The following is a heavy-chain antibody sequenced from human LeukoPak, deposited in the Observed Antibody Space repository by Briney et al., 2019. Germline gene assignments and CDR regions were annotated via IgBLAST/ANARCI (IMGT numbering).Heavy chain of an antibody. Sequence: GRSLRLSCAASGFTFSSYGMHWVRQAPGKGLEWVAFIRYDGSNKYYADSVKGRFTISRDNSKNTLYLQMNSLRAEDTAVYYCAKDRGGLRYFDWSSYYFDYWGQGTLVTVSS. J-gene: IGHJ4*02. CDR3: AKDRGGLRYFDWSSYYFDY. D-gene: IGHD3-9*01. CDR1: GFTFSSYG. V-gene: IGHV3-30*02. CDR2: IRYDGSNK.